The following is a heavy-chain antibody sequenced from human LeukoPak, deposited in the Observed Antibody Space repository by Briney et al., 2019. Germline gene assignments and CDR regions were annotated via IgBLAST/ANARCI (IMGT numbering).Heavy chain of an antibody. CDR3: ASPNCGGDCYYFGF. D-gene: IGHD2-21*02. Sequence: SETLSLTCTVSGGSISSYYWSWIRQPPGKGLEWIGYIYYSGSTYYNPSLKSRVTISVDTSKNQFSLKLSSVTAADTAVYYCASPNCGGDCYYFGFWGQGTLVTVSS. J-gene: IGHJ4*02. V-gene: IGHV4-59*12. CDR2: IYYSGST. CDR1: GGSISSYY.